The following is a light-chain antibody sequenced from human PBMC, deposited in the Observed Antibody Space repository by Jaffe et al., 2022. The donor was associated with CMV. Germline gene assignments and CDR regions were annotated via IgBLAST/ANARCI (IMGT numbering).Light chain of an antibody. Sequence: QSVLTQPPSASGTPGQRVTISCSGSSSNIGSNTVTWYQQLPGTAPKLLIYSNNQRPSGVPDRFSGSKSGTSASLAISGLQSEDEAEYYCAAWDDSLNGLFGGGTKLTVL. CDR2: SNN. V-gene: IGLV1-44*01. J-gene: IGLJ2*01. CDR3: AAWDDSLNGL. CDR1: SSNIGSNT.